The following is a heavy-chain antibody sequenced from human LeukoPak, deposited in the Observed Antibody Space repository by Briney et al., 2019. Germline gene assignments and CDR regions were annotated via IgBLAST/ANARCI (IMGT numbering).Heavy chain of an antibody. CDR2: INPNSGGT. J-gene: IGHJ3*02. CDR3: ARRGSPGGFDI. CDR1: GYTFIGYY. D-gene: IGHD1-26*01. Sequence: ASVKVSCKASGYTFIGYYMHWVRQAPGQGLEWMGWINPNSGGTNYAQRFQGRVTMTRDTSISTAYMELSRLRSDDTALYYCARRGSPGGFDIWGQGTMATVSS. V-gene: IGHV1-2*02.